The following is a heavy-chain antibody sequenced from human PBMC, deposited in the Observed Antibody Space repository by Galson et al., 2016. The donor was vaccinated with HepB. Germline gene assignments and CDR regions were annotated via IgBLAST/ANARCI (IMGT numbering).Heavy chain of an antibody. J-gene: IGHJ4*02. Sequence: SVKVSCKASGYTFTSYGISWVRQAPGQGLEWMGWISTFNGKTAYAQKVQGRVTMTTDTSTSTAYMEVRSLRSDDTAVYYCARDRGAREPFDHWGEGTLVTVSS. CDR2: ISTFNGKT. CDR1: GYTFTSYG. V-gene: IGHV1-18*01. D-gene: IGHD1-14*01. CDR3: ARDRGAREPFDH.